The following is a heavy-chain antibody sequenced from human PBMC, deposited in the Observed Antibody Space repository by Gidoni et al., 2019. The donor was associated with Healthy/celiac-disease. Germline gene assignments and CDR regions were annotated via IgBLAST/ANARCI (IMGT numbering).Heavy chain of an antibody. V-gene: IGHV3-73*02. J-gene: IGHJ4*02. CDR1: GFPFSGSA. Sequence: ELQLVESGGGLVQPGGSLKLSCAASGFPFSGSAMPWVRQASGKGLEWVGRIRSKANSYATAYAASVKGRFTISRDDSKNTAYLQMNSLKTEDTAVYYCTSPYYDILTGYSYWGQGTLVTVSS. D-gene: IGHD3-9*01. CDR2: IRSKANSYAT. CDR3: TSPYYDILTGYSY.